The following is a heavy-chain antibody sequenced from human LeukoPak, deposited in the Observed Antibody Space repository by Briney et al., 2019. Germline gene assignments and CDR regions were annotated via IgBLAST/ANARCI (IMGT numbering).Heavy chain of an antibody. D-gene: IGHD3-22*01. CDR1: GSTFSSYS. CDR3: ARDSSYYDSSGYYYRGYAFDI. J-gene: IGHJ3*02. CDR2: ISGSSSYI. V-gene: IGHV3-21*01. Sequence: GGSLRLSCAASGSTFSSYSMNWVRQAPGKGLEWVSSISGSSSYIYYADSVKGRFTISRDNAKNSLYLQMNSLRAEDTAVYYCARDSSYYDSSGYYYRGYAFDIWGQGTMVTVSS.